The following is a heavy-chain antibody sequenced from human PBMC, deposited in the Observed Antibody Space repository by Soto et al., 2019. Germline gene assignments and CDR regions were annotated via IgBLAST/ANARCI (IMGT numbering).Heavy chain of an antibody. CDR3: AKNQGVELVPLATVDWFDP. D-gene: IGHD1-26*01. CDR1: GFTFIITW. J-gene: IGHJ5*02. V-gene: IGHV3-74*01. CDR2: IESDGSGT. Sequence: GGTRSHSCLASGFTFIITWMQWVRQAPGRGLVWVSRIESDGSGTIYADSVKGRFTISRDNSKSTVYLELNNLSAEDTAVYHCAKNQGVELVPLATVDWFDPWGQGSVVTVSS.